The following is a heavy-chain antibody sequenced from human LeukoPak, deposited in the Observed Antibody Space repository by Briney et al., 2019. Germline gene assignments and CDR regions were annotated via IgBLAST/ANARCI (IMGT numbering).Heavy chain of an antibody. D-gene: IGHD6-6*01. CDR1: GGTFGSYA. CDR3: ARDNPDYTSSPGWFDP. CDR2: IIPILDIA. J-gene: IGHJ5*02. V-gene: IGHV1-69*04. Sequence: SVKVSCKASGGTFGSYAISWVRQAPGQGLEWMGRIIPILDIANYAQKFQGRVTIIADKSTSTAYMELSSLRSEDTAVYYCARDNPDYTSSPGWFDPWGQGTLVTVSS.